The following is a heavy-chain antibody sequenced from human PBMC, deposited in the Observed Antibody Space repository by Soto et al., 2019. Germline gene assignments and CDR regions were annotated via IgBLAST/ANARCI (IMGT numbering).Heavy chain of an antibody. CDR3: ARATPVDDAFDI. D-gene: IGHD2-15*01. CDR1: GVTFSSYD. CDR2: ISSSGSTI. Sequence: GGSLRLSCAASGVTFSSYDMHWIRQAPGKGLEWVSYISSSGSTIYYADSVKGRFTISRDNAKNSLYLQMNSLRAEDTAVYYCARATPVDDAFDIWGQGTMVTVSS. V-gene: IGHV3-11*01. J-gene: IGHJ3*02.